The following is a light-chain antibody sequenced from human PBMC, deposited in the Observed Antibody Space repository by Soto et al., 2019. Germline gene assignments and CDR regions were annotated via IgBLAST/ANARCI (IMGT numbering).Light chain of an antibody. CDR3: CSYAGSSTHLV. J-gene: IGLJ2*01. CDR2: EGS. V-gene: IGLV2-23*01. CDR1: SSDVGSYNL. Sequence: QSALTQPASVSGSPGQSITISCTGTSSDVGSYNLVSWYQQHPGKAPKLMIYEGSKRPSGVSNRFSGSKSDNTASLTISGLQAEDEADYYCCSYAGSSTHLVFGGGTKLTVL.